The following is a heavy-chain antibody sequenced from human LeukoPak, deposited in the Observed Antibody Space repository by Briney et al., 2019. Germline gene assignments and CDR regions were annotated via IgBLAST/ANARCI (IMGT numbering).Heavy chain of an antibody. CDR2: IYSGGST. D-gene: IGHD1-14*01. V-gene: IGHV3-66*01. Sequence: QPGGSLRLSCAASGFTVSSNYMSWVRQAPVKGLEWVSVIYSGGSTYYADSVKGRFTISRDNSKNTLYLQMNSLRAEDTAVYYCARESLTGQFDYWGQGTLVTVSS. CDR3: ARESLTGQFDY. CDR1: GFTVSSNY. J-gene: IGHJ4*02.